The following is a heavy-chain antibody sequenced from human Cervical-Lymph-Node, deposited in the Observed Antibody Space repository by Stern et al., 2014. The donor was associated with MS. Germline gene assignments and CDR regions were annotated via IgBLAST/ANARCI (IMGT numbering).Heavy chain of an antibody. CDR2: IVVGRGDT. CDR3: AADDEYDFWNGYYTGYYGMDV. V-gene: IGHV1-58*01. CDR1: GSTFISSA. Sequence: VQLVQSGPEVKKPGTSVKVSCKASGSTFISSAVQWVRQARGQRLEWIGWIVVGRGDTNYAQNFQERVTFTRDVSTSTAYMELSGLRSEDTAVYYCAADDEYDFWNGYYTGYYGMDVWGQGTTVIVSS. J-gene: IGHJ6*02. D-gene: IGHD3-3*01.